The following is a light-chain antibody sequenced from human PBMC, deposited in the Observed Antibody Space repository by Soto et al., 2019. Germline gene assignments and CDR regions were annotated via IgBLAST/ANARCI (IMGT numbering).Light chain of an antibody. Sequence: QSVLTQPASVSGPPGQSFTISCTGTSSDVGGYNYVSWYQQHPVKAPKLMIYDVTNRPSGVSDRFSGSKSGNTASLTISGLQAEDEADYYCSSYTSSSTPYVFGTGTKVTVL. V-gene: IGLV2-14*01. CDR2: DVT. J-gene: IGLJ1*01. CDR1: SSDVGGYNY. CDR3: SSYTSSSTPYV.